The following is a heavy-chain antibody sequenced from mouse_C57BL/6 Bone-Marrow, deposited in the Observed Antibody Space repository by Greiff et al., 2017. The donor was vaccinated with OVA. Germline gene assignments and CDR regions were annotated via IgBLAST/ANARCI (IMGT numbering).Heavy chain of an antibody. D-gene: IGHD1-1*01. V-gene: IGHV1-59*01. CDR2: IDPSDSYT. CDR3: ARKRSSSPLDYIDY. J-gene: IGHJ2*01. Sequence: QVQLQQPGAELVRPGTSVKLSCTASGYTFTSYWLPWVKQRPGQGLEWIGVIDPSDSYTNYTQTFQGKATLTVDTSSSTAYMQLSSLTTKDSADEYGARKRSSSPLDYIDYWGQGTTLTVSS. CDR1: GYTFTSYW.